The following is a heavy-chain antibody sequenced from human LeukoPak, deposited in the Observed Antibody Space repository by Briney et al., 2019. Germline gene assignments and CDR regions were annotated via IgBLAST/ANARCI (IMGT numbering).Heavy chain of an antibody. V-gene: IGHV3-48*03. D-gene: IGHD2-8*01. CDR1: GFSLRSSE. CDR2: INSADNVE. Sequence: GGSLRLSCAASGFSLRSSEMNWVRQAPGKGPEWVAHINSADNVEYYTDSVRGRFTMSRDNAKGLLYLQMNSLRDEDTAVYYCARDTVNGPFVISLDLWGQGVLVTVSS. CDR3: ARDTVNGPFVISLDL. J-gene: IGHJ5*02.